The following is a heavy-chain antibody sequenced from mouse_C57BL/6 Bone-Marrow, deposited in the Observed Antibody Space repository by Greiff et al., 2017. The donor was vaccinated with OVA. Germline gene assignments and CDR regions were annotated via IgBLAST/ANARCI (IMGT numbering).Heavy chain of an antibody. CDR1: GFTFSSYG. V-gene: IGHV5-6*02. CDR3: ATRVASHYDAMDY. J-gene: IGHJ4*01. Sequence: EVKLVESGGDLVKPGGSLKLSCAASGFTFSSYGMSWVRQTPDKRLEWVATISSGGSYTYYPDSVKGRFTISRDNAKNTLYLQMSSLKSEDTAMYYCATRVASHYDAMDYWGQGTSVTVSS. CDR2: ISSGGSYT. D-gene: IGHD6-1*01.